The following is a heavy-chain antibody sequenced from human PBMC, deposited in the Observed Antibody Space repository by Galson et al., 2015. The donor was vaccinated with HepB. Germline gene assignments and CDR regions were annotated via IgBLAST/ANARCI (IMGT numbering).Heavy chain of an antibody. J-gene: IGHJ4*02. D-gene: IGHD3-9*01. CDR2: TYYRSKWYN. CDR1: GDSVSSKSAA. CDR3: ARSTGTFDY. Sequence: CAISGDSVSSKSAAWNRIRQSPSRGLEWLGRTYYRSKWYNEYAVSVTSRITINPDTSKNQFSLQLNSVTPEDTAMYYCARSTGTFDYWGQGTLVTVSS. V-gene: IGHV6-1*01.